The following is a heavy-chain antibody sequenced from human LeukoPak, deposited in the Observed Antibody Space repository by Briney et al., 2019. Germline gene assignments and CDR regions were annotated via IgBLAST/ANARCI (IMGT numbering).Heavy chain of an antibody. D-gene: IGHD4/OR15-4a*01. J-gene: IGHJ6*03. CDR3: ARTRLTVSGYYYYYMDV. CDR1: GASISSYY. CDR2: IYNHGST. V-gene: IGHV4-59*01. Sequence: ETLSLTCSVSGASISSYYWSWIRQPTGKGLEWIGYIYNHGSTNYNPSLKSRVTITVDTSKSQFSLKLSSVTAADTAVYYCARTRLTVSGYYYYYMDVWGKGTTVTISS.